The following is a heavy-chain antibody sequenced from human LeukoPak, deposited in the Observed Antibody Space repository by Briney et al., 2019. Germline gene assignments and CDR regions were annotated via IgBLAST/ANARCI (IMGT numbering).Heavy chain of an antibody. V-gene: IGHV4-34*01. CDR2: INHSGST. CDR1: GGSFSGYY. J-gene: IGHJ6*03. D-gene: IGHD3-9*01. CDR3: ARRRYFERYYMDV. Sequence: SETLSLTCAVYGGSFSGYYWGWIRQPPGKGLEWIGEINHSGSTNYNPSLKSRVTISVDTSKNQFSLKLSSVTAADTAVYYCARRRYFERYYMDVWGKGTTVTVSS.